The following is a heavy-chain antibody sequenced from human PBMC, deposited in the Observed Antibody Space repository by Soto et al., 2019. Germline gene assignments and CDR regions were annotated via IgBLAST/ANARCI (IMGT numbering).Heavy chain of an antibody. J-gene: IGHJ6*02. D-gene: IGHD6-13*01. Sequence: SVKVSCKASGGTFSSYAISWVRQAPGQGLEWMGGIIPIFGTANYAQKSQGRVTITADESTSTAYMELSSLRSEDTAVYFCTKRIGAYAMDVWGQGTTVTVSS. CDR2: IIPIFGTA. CDR1: GGTFSSYA. CDR3: TKRIGAYAMDV. V-gene: IGHV1-69*13.